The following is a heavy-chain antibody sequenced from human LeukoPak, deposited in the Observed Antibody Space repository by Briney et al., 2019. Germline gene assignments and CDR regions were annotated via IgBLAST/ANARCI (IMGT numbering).Heavy chain of an antibody. J-gene: IGHJ4*02. Sequence: GGSLRLSCAASGFTFSSYAMHWVRQAPGKGLEWVAVISYDGSNKYYADSVKGRFTISRDNSKNTLYLQMNSLRAEDTAVYYCARDQVKRGLDYWGQGTLVTVSS. CDR3: ARDQVKRGLDY. CDR1: GFTFSSYA. V-gene: IGHV3-30-3*01. D-gene: IGHD1-1*01. CDR2: ISYDGSNK.